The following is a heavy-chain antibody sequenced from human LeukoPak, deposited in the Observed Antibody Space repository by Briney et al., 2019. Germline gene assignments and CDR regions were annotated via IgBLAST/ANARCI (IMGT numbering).Heavy chain of an antibody. Sequence: ASVKVSCKASGYTFTGYYMHWVRQAPGQGLEWMGWINPNSGGTNYAQKFQGRVTMTRDTSISTAYMELSRLRSDDTAVYYCARERAVGYLRGYYFDYWGQGIPVSVSS. CDR1: GYTFTGYY. D-gene: IGHD4-17*01. V-gene: IGHV1-2*02. J-gene: IGHJ4*02. CDR2: INPNSGGT. CDR3: ARERAVGYLRGYYFDY.